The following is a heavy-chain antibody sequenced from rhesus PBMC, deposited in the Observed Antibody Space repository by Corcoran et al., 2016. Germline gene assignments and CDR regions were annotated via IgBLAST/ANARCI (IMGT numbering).Heavy chain of an antibody. CDR1: GASISSSNW. J-gene: IGHJ6*01. V-gene: IGHV4-93*02. Sequence: QVQLHESGPGLVKPSETLSLTCAVSGASISSSNWWIWTRQSPGKGLDWIGNIHGNGRTTKYKSSLKSRVPISIDTPKNQFALKLTSVAAADTAVYYCARRVYGSLCGSDSWGQGVVVTVSS. D-gene: IGHD4-4*01. CDR2: IHGNGRTT. CDR3: ARRVYGSLCGSDS.